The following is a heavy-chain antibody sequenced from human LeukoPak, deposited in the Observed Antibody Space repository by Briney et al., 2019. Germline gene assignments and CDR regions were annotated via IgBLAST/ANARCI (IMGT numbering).Heavy chain of an antibody. CDR3: ARGSGNYCFDY. Sequence: ASVKVSCKASGYTFTAYYMHWVRQAPGQGLEWMGWINPNSGDTNYAQKFQGRVTMTRDTSISTAYMELSRLRSDDAAVYYCARGSGNYCFDYGGQGTLVSVSS. V-gene: IGHV1-2*02. CDR1: GYTFTAYY. J-gene: IGHJ4*02. CDR2: INPNSGDT. D-gene: IGHD1-14*01.